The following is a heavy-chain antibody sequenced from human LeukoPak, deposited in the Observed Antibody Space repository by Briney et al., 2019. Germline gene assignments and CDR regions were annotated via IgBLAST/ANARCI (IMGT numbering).Heavy chain of an antibody. CDR1: GFTFSSYA. CDR3: ARAGPSPVTMVRGVSTPYYGMDV. D-gene: IGHD3-10*01. J-gene: IGHJ6*02. V-gene: IGHV3-64*01. Sequence: GGSLRLSCAASGFTFSSYAMHWVRQAPGKGLKYVSGISGNGGSTYYANSVKGRFTISRDNSKNTLYLQMGSLRAEDMAVYYCARAGPSPVTMVRGVSTPYYGMDVWGQGTTVTVSS. CDR2: ISGNGGST.